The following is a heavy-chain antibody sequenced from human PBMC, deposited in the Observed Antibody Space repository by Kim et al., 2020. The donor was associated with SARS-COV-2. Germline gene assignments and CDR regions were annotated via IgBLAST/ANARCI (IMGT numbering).Heavy chain of an antibody. V-gene: IGHV3-15*01. CDR1: GFTFSEPW. J-gene: IGHJ4*02. CDR2: IKSESDGGTT. CDR3: YTGLLHSRGWVDY. D-gene: IGHD6-19*01. Sequence: GGSLRLSCAASGFTFSEPWMYWVRQAPGKGLEWLGRIKSESDGGTTDYSAPIKGRFIISREDSKNTLYLQMHSLRTEDTGVYYCYTGLLHSRGWVDYWGQGTLVTVSS.